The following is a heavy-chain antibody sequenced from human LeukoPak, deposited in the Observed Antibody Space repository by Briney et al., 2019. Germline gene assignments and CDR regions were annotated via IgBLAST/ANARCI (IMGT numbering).Heavy chain of an antibody. CDR1: GFTFSSYA. J-gene: IGHJ4*02. CDR2: IIGSGGIT. V-gene: IGHV3-23*01. CDR3: AKQAYDSPRTDFDY. D-gene: IGHD3-22*01. Sequence: GGSLRLSCAASGFTFSSYAMSWVRQAPGKGLEWVSAIIGSGGITYYADSVKGRFTISRDNSKNTLYLQMNSLRAEDTAIYYCAKQAYDSPRTDFDYWGQGTQVTVSS.